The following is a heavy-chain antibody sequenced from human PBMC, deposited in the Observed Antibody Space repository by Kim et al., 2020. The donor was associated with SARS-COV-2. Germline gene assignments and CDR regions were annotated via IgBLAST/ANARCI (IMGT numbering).Heavy chain of an antibody. CDR3: ARDFYDSSGYPYYYGMDV. V-gene: IGHV4-59*01. J-gene: IGHJ6*02. D-gene: IGHD3-22*01. Sequence: KSRVTISVDTSKNQFSLKLSSVTAADTAVYYCARDFYDSSGYPYYYGMDVWGQGTTVTVSS.